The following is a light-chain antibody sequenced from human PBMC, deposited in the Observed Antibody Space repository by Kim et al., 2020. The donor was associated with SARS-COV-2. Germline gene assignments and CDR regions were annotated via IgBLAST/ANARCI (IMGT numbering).Light chain of an antibody. CDR3: LAWDISLSGWV. J-gene: IGLJ3*02. CDR2: ANN. V-gene: IGLV10-54*01. CDR1: SNNVGNQG. Sequence: QAGLTQPPSVSKDLRQTATLTCTGNSNNVGNQGAAWLQQHQGHPPKLLSYANNNRPSGISEKFSPSRSGNTASLTITGLQSDDEADYYCLAWDISLSGWVFGGGTQLTAL.